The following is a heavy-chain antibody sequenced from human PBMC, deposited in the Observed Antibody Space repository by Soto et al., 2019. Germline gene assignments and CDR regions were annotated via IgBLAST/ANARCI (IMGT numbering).Heavy chain of an antibody. CDR1: GDSITRRDYY. Sequence: SETLSLTCTVSGDSITRRDYYWIWIRQYPGKGLEWIGYIHHSGATHYNPSLKSRLTISVDTSRNQFSLKLTSVTAADTAVYYCARGQWLAFDYWGQGTLVTVSS. V-gene: IGHV4-31*03. J-gene: IGHJ4*02. D-gene: IGHD6-19*01. CDR2: IHHSGAT. CDR3: ARGQWLAFDY.